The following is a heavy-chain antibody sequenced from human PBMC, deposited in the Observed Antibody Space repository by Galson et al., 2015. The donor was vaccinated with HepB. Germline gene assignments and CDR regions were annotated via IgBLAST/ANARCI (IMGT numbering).Heavy chain of an antibody. V-gene: IGHV3-7*01. D-gene: IGHD1-26*01. CDR2: IKQDGSEK. CDR3: ARGGASFDY. Sequence: SLRLSCAASGFTFSSSWMTWVRQAPGKGLEWVANIKQDGSEKHYVDSVKGRFTISRDNAKNSLYLQMNSLRAEDTAVYYCARGGASFDYWGQGTLVTVSS. J-gene: IGHJ4*02. CDR1: GFTFSSSW.